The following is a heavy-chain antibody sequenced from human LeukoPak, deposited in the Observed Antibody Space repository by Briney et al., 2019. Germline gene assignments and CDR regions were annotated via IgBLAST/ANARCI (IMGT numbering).Heavy chain of an antibody. D-gene: IGHD2-2*01. J-gene: IGHJ4*02. V-gene: IGHV4-61*02. CDR1: GGSISSGNYY. CDR2: IYSSGST. Sequence: PSETLSLTCTVSGGSISSGNYYWTWLRQPAGKGLEWIGRIYSSGSTSNNPSLKSRVTISVDTSKNQFSLRLSSVTAADTAVYYCARDPGYCSSTSCYYYFDYWGQGTLVTVSS. CDR3: ARDPGYCSSTSCYYYFDY.